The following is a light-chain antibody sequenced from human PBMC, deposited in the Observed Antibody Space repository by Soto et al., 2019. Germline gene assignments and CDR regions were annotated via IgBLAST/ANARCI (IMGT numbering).Light chain of an antibody. CDR3: SSYAGSNNVYV. CDR2: EVN. J-gene: IGLJ1*01. Sequence: QSVLTQPPSASGSLGQSLTISCTGTSSDVGGYNYVSWYQQHPGKAPKLMIYEVNKRPSGVPDRFSGSKSGNAASLTVSGVQAEDEADYYCSSYAGSNNVYVFGTGTKLTVL. V-gene: IGLV2-8*01. CDR1: SSDVGGYNY.